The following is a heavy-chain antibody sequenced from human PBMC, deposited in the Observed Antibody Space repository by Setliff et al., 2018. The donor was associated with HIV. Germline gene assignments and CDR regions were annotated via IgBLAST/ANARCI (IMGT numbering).Heavy chain of an antibody. J-gene: IGHJ2*01. V-gene: IGHV1-69*13. D-gene: IGHD3-10*01. CDR1: GGTFSNYA. CDR3: ARDDHYDDSGSYYSDWYFDL. CDR2: IIPIFGST. Sequence: GASVKVSCKASGGTFSNYAFSWVRQAPGQGLEWMGGIIPIFGSTKYAQKFQGRVTITADESTSTADMELSSLRSEDTAVYYCARDDHYDDSGSYYSDWYFDLWGRGTLVTVSS.